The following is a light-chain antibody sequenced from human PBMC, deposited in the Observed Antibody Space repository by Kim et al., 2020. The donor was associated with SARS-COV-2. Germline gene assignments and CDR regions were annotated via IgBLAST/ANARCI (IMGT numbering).Light chain of an antibody. CDR3: NSRDSNDNVV. V-gene: IGLV3-19*01. J-gene: IGLJ2*01. CDR1: SLRSYH. CDR2: GKN. Sequence: VALGQTVWITCQGDSLRSYHATWYQQKPGQAPILVIYGKNNRPSGIPDRFSGSSSGNTASLTITGTQAGDEADYYCNSRDSNDNVVFGGGTQLTVL.